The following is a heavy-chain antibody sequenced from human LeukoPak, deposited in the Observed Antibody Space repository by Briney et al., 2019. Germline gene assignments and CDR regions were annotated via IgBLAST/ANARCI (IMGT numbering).Heavy chain of an antibody. CDR1: GYTFTGYY. D-gene: IGHD3-10*02. CDR2: INPNSGGT. J-gene: IGHJ4*02. CDR3: ARDSALMF. Sequence: ASVKVSCKASGYTFTGYYMHWVRQAPGQGLEWMGWINPNSGGTNYAQKFQGRVTMTRDTSISTAYMELSSLILDDTAVYYCARDSALMFWGQGTLVTVSS. V-gene: IGHV1-2*02.